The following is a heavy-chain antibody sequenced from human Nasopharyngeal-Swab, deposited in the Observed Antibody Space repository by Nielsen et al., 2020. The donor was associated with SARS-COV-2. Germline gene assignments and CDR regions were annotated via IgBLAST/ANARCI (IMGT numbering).Heavy chain of an antibody. V-gene: IGHV4-4*02. Sequence: SETLSLTCAVSGGSISSSNWWSWVRQPPGKGLEWIGEIYHSGSTNYNPSLKSRVTISVDKSKNQFSLKLSSVTAADTAVYYCARVQAERAYYDFWSGYSDYYYGMDVWGQGTTVTVSS. CDR2: IYHSGST. CDR1: GGSISSSNW. J-gene: IGHJ6*02. CDR3: ARVQAERAYYDFWSGYSDYYYGMDV. D-gene: IGHD3-3*01.